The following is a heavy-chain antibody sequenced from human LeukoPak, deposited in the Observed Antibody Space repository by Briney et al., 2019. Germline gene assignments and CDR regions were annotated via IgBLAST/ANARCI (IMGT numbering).Heavy chain of an antibody. CDR3: ARDCSGRDSSGYQDGFDY. CDR1: GYTFTSYY. J-gene: IGHJ4*02. D-gene: IGHD3-22*01. Sequence: ASVKVSCKASGYTFTSYYMHWVRQAPGQGLEWMGIINPSGGSTSYAQKFQGRVTMTRDTSTSIVYMELSSLRSEDTAVYYCARDCSGRDSSGYQDGFDYWGQGTLVTVSS. CDR2: INPSGGST. V-gene: IGHV1-46*01.